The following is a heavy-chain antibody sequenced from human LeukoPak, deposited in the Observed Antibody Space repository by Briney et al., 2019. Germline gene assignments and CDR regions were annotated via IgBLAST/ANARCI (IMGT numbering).Heavy chain of an antibody. Sequence: QPGGSLRLSCEASGFTFSAYAMTWVRQAPGKGLEWVSSIGSDNKPHYSESVKGRFAISRDNSKNTLSLQMNSLRAEDTAVYYCAPDLRGSASSLDDWGQGTLVTVSS. CDR1: GFTFSAYA. D-gene: IGHD6-25*01. CDR3: APDLRGSASSLDD. J-gene: IGHJ4*02. CDR2: IGSDNKP. V-gene: IGHV3-23*05.